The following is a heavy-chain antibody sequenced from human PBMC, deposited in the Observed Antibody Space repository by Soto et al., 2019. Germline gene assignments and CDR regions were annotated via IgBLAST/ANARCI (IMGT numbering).Heavy chain of an antibody. CDR2: IDWDDNK. D-gene: IGHD3-10*01. J-gene: IGHJ6*02. CDR1: GFSLTTSGMY. CDR3: ARIRGSHFGSESYFRSSFHPVEPMDV. Sequence: SVPTLANPTQTLSLTCTFSGFSLTTSGMYVTWIRQPPGKALEWLALIDWDDNKYYSTSLKTRLTISKDTSENQVVLTLTNMDPVDTATYFCARIRGSHFGSESYFRSSFHPVEPMDVWGRGTTVTVSS. V-gene: IGHV2-70*01.